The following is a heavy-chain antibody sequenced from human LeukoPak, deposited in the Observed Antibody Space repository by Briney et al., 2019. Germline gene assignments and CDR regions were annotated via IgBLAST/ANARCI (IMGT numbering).Heavy chain of an antibody. CDR3: ATSFGATRGY. Sequence: PGMSLRLSCAASGFSFSSYNIYWVRQAPGQGLEWVSSITTTGGSIYYADSVRGRFTISRDNAKNSLFLHMNTLRIEDTAVYYCATSFGATRGYWGQGTLVTVSS. J-gene: IGHJ4*02. V-gene: IGHV3-21*06. CDR1: GFSFSSYN. CDR2: ITTTGGSI. D-gene: IGHD3-10*01.